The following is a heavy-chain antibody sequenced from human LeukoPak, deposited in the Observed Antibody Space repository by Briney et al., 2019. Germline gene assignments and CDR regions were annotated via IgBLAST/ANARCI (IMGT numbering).Heavy chain of an antibody. CDR1: GFTFSDYY. Sequence: GGSLRLSCAASGFTFSDYYVTWICQAPGKGLEWVSYISSSGSAIYYADSVKGRFTISRDYAKNSLYLQMNSLRAEDTAVYYCATLGRNYFDSWGQGTLVTVSS. CDR2: ISSSGSAI. D-gene: IGHD2-15*01. J-gene: IGHJ4*02. CDR3: ATLGRNYFDS. V-gene: IGHV3-11*01.